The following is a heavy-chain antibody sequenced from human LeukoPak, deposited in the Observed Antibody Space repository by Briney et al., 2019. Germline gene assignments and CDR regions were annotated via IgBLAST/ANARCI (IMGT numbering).Heavy chain of an antibody. Sequence: NPSETLSLTCAVYGGSFSGYYWSWIRQPPGKGLEWIGEINHSGSTNYNPSLKSRVTMSVDTSKNQFSLKLSSVTAADTAVYYCARGKWLVRLGYWGQGTLVTVSS. CDR3: ARGKWLVRLGY. V-gene: IGHV4-34*01. CDR2: INHSGST. CDR1: GGSFSGYY. D-gene: IGHD6-19*01. J-gene: IGHJ4*02.